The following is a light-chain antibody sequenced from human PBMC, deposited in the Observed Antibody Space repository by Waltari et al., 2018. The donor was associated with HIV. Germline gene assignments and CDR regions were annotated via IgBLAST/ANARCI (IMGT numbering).Light chain of an antibody. CDR1: SSDVGSSNY. CDR2: EIT. CDR3: SSSAGGDTLV. J-gene: IGLJ3*02. Sequence: QSALTQPPSASGFPGQSVTISCTGTSSDVGSSNYVAWYQPYPGKAPKLLIYEITKRPAGVPDRFAGSKSGSTASLTVAGLQAEDEADYYCSSSAGGDTLVFGGGTKLTVL. V-gene: IGLV2-8*01.